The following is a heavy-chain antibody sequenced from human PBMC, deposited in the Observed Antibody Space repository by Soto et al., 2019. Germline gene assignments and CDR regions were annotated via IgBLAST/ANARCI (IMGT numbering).Heavy chain of an antibody. CDR3: TRDEAAAKD. J-gene: IGHJ4*02. CDR2: IKQDGREK. CDR1: GFTFNSYW. Sequence: EVQLVESGGGLVQPGGSLRLSCGASGFTFNSYWMSWVRQARGKGLEWVANIKQDGREKHYVDSVKGRFTISRDNAKNSVYLQMNSLRVEDSAAYYCTRDEAAAKDWGQGTLVTVSS. V-gene: IGHV3-7*01. D-gene: IGHD2-2*01.